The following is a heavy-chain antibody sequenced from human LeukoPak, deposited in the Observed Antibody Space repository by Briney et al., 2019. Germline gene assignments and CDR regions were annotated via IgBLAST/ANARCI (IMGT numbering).Heavy chain of an antibody. CDR2: IYPDDPDS. CDR3: ARVGCVTNFGVVSYYFDY. CDR1: GYSFDYYW. J-gene: IGHJ4*02. V-gene: IGHV5-51*01. Sequence: GESLKISCKASGYSFDYYWIAWVRQMPGKGLEWMGIIYPDDPDSTYSPSFQGQVTISVDKSINTAYLQWSSLKASNTAIYYCARVGCVTNFGVVSYYFDYWGQGTLVTVSS. D-gene: IGHD3-3*01.